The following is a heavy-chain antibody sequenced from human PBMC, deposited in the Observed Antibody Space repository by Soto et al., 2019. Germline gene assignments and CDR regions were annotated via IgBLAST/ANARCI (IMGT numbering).Heavy chain of an antibody. J-gene: IGHJ5*02. D-gene: IGHD3-10*01. V-gene: IGHV3-23*01. CDR2: ITRTAETT. CDR1: GFTFSNYA. Sequence: EVQVLESGGGLVQPGGSLRLSCAASGFTFSNYAMSWVRQAPGKGLEWVSTITRTAETTYYADPVKGGFTISRDNSKNTVYLQMNSLRAEDTAVYYCAGTYYYGSGKSPRFDPWGQGSLVTVSS. CDR3: AGTYYYGSGKSPRFDP.